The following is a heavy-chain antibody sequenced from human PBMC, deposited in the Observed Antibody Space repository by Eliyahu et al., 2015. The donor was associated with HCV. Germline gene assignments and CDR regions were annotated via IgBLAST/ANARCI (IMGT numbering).Heavy chain of an antibody. CDR2: IDNDGSDT. V-gene: IGHV3-74*01. CDR3: SRGGPHHGFDI. D-gene: IGHD3-16*01. Sequence: EEHLVESGGGLVQPGDSLRLSCAASGFAXRPSWMHWVRQAPGKGLVWVSRIDNDGSDTIYADSVRGRFTISRDNAKNTVYLQMNSLRDDDTAVYYCSRGGPHHGFDIWGQGTLVTVS. CDR1: GFAXRPSW. J-gene: IGHJ3*02.